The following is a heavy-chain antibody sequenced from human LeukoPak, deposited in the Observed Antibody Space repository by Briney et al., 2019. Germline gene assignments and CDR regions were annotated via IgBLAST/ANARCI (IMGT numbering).Heavy chain of an antibody. D-gene: IGHD2-2*01. CDR2: ISSGSSYI. J-gene: IGHJ4*02. Sequence: GGSLRLSCAASGFTFSSYSMNWVRQAPGKGLEWVSSISSGSSYIYYADSVNGRFTISRDNAKNSLLLQVNSLRAEDTALYYCARGAQIVVTPAAQARPGPSGVDYWGQGTLVTVSS. V-gene: IGHV3-21*01. CDR1: GFTFSSYS. CDR3: ARGAQIVVTPAAQARPGPSGVDY.